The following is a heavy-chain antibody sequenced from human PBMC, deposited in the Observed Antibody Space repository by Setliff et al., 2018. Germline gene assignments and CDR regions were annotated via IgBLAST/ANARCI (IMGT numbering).Heavy chain of an antibody. CDR2: TIPNFGTT. V-gene: IGHV1-69*05. Sequence: SVKVSCKASGGTFSSYGISWVRQAPGQGLEWLGGTIPNFGTTNYAQEFQGRVTIITDESTSTAYMELSSLRCEDTAVYYCAREGVDTRSSTDYRYYMDVWGKGTTVTVSS. CDR1: GGTFSSYG. J-gene: IGHJ6*03. CDR3: AREGVDTRSSTDYRYYMDV. D-gene: IGHD5-18*01.